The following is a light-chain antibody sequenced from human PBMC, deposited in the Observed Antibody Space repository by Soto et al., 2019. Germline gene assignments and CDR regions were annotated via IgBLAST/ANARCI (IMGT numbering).Light chain of an antibody. CDR2: AVT. CDR3: SSSSGSSFYV. V-gene: IGLV2-11*01. Sequence: QSALTQPRSVSGSPGQSVTISCTGTSSDVGGYDYVSWYQQHPGKAPKLIIHAVTKRPSGVPARFSGSKSGNTASLTVSGLQAEDEADYYCSSSSGSSFYVFGIGTKVTVL. J-gene: IGLJ1*01. CDR1: SSDVGGYDY.